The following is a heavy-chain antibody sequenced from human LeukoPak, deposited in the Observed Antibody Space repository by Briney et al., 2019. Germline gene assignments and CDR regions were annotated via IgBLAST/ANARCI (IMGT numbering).Heavy chain of an antibody. D-gene: IGHD1-1*01. J-gene: IGHJ5*02. Sequence: ASVKVSCKASGYTFTGYYMHWVRQAPGQGLXXXGWINPNSGGTNYAQKFQGWVTMTRDTSISTAYMELSRLRSDDTAVYYCARATGWHEDWFDPWGQGTLVTVSS. CDR2: INPNSGGT. CDR3: ARATGWHEDWFDP. CDR1: GYTFTGYY. V-gene: IGHV1-2*04.